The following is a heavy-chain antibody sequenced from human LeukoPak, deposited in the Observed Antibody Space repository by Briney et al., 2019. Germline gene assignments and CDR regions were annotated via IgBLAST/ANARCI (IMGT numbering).Heavy chain of an antibody. CDR2: IKQDGSKK. Sequence: QPGGSLRLSCAASGCTFSNYWMSWVRQAPGKGLEWVANIKQDGSKKYYVESVEGRFTISRDNSKNSLYLQMNSLRAEDTAFYYCARDTTYKLDTWGQGTLVTVSS. D-gene: IGHD1-1*01. J-gene: IGHJ5*02. CDR3: ARDTTYKLDT. V-gene: IGHV3-7*01. CDR1: GCTFSNYW.